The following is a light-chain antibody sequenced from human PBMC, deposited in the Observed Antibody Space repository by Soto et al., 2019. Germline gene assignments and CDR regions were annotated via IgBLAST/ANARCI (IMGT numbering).Light chain of an antibody. CDR1: QSVSSSY. J-gene: IGKJ5*01. CDR2: GAS. V-gene: IGKV3-20*01. CDR3: QQYGSSST. Sequence: EMVLTQSPGTLSLSRGERATLSCRASQSVSSSYLAWYQQKPGQAPRLLIYGASSRATGIPDRFSGGGSGTDFTLPISRLEPEDFAVYYCQQYGSSSTFGQGTRLEI.